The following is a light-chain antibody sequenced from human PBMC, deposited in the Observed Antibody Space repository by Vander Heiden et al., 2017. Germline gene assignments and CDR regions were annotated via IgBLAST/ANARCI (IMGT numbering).Light chain of an antibody. CDR2: AAS. CDR1: QSISSY. J-gene: IGKJ3*01. V-gene: IGKV1-39*01. CDR3: QQSDSTPVT. Sequence: DIQMTQSPSSLSASVGDRVTITCRASQSISSYLNWYQQKPGKAPKLLFYAASSLQSGVPSRFSGSGSGTDFTLTISSLQPEDFATYYCQQSDSTPVTFGPGTKVDIK.